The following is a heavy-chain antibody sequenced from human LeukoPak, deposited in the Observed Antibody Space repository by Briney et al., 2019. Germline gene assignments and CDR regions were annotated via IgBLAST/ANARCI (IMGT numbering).Heavy chain of an antibody. Sequence: GGSLRLSCAASGFTFSSYSMNWVRQPPGKGLEWVSSISSSSSYIYSADSVKGRFTISRDNAKNSLYLQMNSLRAEDTAVYYCARDPDFSSGWYFDYWGQGTLVTVSS. J-gene: IGHJ4*02. CDR1: GFTFSSYS. CDR3: ARDPDFSSGWYFDY. V-gene: IGHV3-21*01. D-gene: IGHD6-19*01. CDR2: ISSSSSYI.